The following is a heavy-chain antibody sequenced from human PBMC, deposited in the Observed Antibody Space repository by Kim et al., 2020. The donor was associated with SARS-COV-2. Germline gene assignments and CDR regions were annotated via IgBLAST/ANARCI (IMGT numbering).Heavy chain of an antibody. CDR1: GFSFSDYW. Sequence: GGSLRLSCVASGFSFSDYWMYWVRQPPGQGPVWISHISEDGRGTTYADSVKGRFTISRDNAKNTLYLQMNSLTAEDTAVYYCASPYSSGYWGQGALGTVSS. CDR3: ASPYSSGY. D-gene: IGHD4-4*01. V-gene: IGHV3-74*01. CDR2: ISEDGRGT. J-gene: IGHJ4*02.